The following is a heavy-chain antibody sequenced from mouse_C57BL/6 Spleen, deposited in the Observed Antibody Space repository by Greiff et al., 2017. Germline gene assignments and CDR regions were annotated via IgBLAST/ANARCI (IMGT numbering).Heavy chain of an antibody. Sequence: EVQLQESGPGLVKPSQSLSLTCSVTGYSITSGYYWNWIRQFPGNKLEWMGYISYGGSNNYNPSLKNRISITRDTSKNQFFLKLNSVTTEDTATYYCARDGSSYWFAYWGQGTLVTVSA. CDR3: ARDGSSYWFAY. CDR2: ISYGGSN. D-gene: IGHD1-1*01. CDR1: GYSITSGYY. J-gene: IGHJ3*01. V-gene: IGHV3-6*01.